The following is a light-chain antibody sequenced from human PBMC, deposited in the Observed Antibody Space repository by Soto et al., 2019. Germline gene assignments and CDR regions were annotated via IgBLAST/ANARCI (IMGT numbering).Light chain of an antibody. J-gene: IGLJ1*01. Sequence: QSVLTQPASVSGSPGQSITISCTGTSSDVGGYNYVSWYQQHPGKAPKLMIYDVSNRPSGVSNRFSGSKSGNTASLTISGLQAEDEADYYCSSYTSSSPPSYVFGTGNKVTVL. CDR1: SSDVGGYNY. CDR2: DVS. CDR3: SSYTSSSPPSYV. V-gene: IGLV2-14*01.